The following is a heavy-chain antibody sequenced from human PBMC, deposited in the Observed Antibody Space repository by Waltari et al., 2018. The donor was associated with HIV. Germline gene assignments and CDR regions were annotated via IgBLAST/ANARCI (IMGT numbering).Heavy chain of an antibody. Sequence: GQLVESGGGLVQPGGSLRLSCAASGFTLSSYEMNWVRQAPGKGLEWVSYISSSGSTIYYADSVKGRFTISRDNAKNSLYLQMNSLRAEDTAVYYCAARVPAGSFDYWGQGTLVTVSS. CDR2: ISSSGSTI. CDR3: AARVPAGSFDY. J-gene: IGHJ4*02. V-gene: IGHV3-48*03. CDR1: GFTLSSYE. D-gene: IGHD2-2*01.